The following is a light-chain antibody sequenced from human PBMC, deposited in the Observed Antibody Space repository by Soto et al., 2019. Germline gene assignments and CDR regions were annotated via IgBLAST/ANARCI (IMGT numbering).Light chain of an antibody. Sequence: QSALTQPASVSGSPGQSITISCTGTSSDVGAYNYVSWYQQHPGKAPKLMIYEVSNRPSGVSNRSSGSKSGQTASLTISGLQAEDEADYYCSSYTSSSTVVFGTGTKLTVL. CDR3: SSYTSSSTVV. J-gene: IGLJ1*01. CDR1: SSDVGAYNY. V-gene: IGLV2-14*01. CDR2: EVS.